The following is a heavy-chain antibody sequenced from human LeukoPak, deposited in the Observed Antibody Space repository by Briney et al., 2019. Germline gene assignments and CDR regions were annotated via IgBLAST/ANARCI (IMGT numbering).Heavy chain of an antibody. D-gene: IGHD6-13*01. Sequence: GASVKVSCKASGYTFTGYYMHWVRQAPGQGLEWMGWINPNSGGTNYAQKFQGRVTMTRDTSFSTAYMELSRLRSDDTAVYYCARDGLASSWYPYYYYMDVWGKGTTVTVSS. CDR2: INPNSGGT. CDR3: ARDGLASSWYPYYYYMDV. CDR1: GYTFTGYY. V-gene: IGHV1-2*02. J-gene: IGHJ6*03.